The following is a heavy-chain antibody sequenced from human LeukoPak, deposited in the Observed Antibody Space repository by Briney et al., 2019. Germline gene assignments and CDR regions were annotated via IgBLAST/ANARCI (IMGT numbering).Heavy chain of an antibody. Sequence: GGSLRLSCAASGFTFITYAMSWVRQAPGKGLEWVSGISGSGATTYYADSAKGRFTISIDNSKNTLYVQMNSLRAEDTAVYYCAKSVGIIRRGAFDIWGQGTMVTVSS. D-gene: IGHD3-10*01. J-gene: IGHJ3*02. CDR1: GFTFITYA. V-gene: IGHV3-23*01. CDR2: ISGSGATT. CDR3: AKSVGIIRRGAFDI.